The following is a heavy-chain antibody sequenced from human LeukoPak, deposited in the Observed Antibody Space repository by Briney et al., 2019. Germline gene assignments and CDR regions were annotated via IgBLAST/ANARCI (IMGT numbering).Heavy chain of an antibody. CDR1: GFTFSSYS. D-gene: IGHD3-22*01. CDR2: ISSSSSYI. CDR3: ARATWDSSGYYYAY. V-gene: IGHV3-21*01. J-gene: IGHJ4*02. Sequence: KLGGSLRLSCAASGFTFSSYSMNWVRQAPGKGLEWVSSISSSSSYIYYADSVKGRFTISRDNAKNSLYLQMASLRAEDTALYYCARATWDSSGYYYAYWGQGTLVTVSS.